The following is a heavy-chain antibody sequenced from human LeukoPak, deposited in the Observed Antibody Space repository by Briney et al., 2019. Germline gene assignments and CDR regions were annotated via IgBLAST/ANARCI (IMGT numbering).Heavy chain of an antibody. CDR3: AKDPRQWLVRMGMDV. CDR1: GVTLSTYA. J-gene: IGHJ6*02. CDR2: ISGSGGST. V-gene: IGHV3-23*01. Sequence: GGSLRLSCAASGVTLSTYAMSWVRQAPGKGLEWVSAISGSGGSTYYADSVKGRFTISRDNSKNTLYLQMNSLRAEDTAVYYCAKDPRQWLVRMGMDVWGQGTTVTVSS. D-gene: IGHD6-19*01.